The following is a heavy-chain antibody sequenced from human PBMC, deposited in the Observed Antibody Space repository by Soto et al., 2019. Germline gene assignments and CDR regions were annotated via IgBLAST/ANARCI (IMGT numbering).Heavy chain of an antibody. CDR3: ARRDQRGGYGSGSYDNYYYYGMDV. J-gene: IGHJ6*02. CDR1: GFTFSSYA. Sequence: GGSLRLSCAASGFTFSSYAMHWVRQAPGKGLEWVAVISYDGSNKYYADSVKGRFTISRDNSKNTLYLQMNSLRAEDTAVYYCARRDQRGGYGSGSYDNYYYYGMDVWGQGTTVTVSS. D-gene: IGHD3-10*01. V-gene: IGHV3-30-3*01. CDR2: ISYDGSNK.